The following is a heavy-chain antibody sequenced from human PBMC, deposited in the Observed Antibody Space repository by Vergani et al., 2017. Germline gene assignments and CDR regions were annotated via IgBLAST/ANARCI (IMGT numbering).Heavy chain of an antibody. V-gene: IGHV4-34*01. D-gene: IGHD3-10*01. CDR3: ARVRDHSMVRGVVDY. J-gene: IGHJ4*02. CDR2: INHSGST. CDR1: GGSFSGYY. Sequence: QVQLQQWGAGLLKPSETLSLTCAVSGGSFSGYYWSWIRQPPGKGLEWIGEINHSGSTNYNPSLKSRVTISVDTSKNQFSLKLSSVTAADTAVYYCARVRDHSMVRGVVDYWGQGTLVTVSS.